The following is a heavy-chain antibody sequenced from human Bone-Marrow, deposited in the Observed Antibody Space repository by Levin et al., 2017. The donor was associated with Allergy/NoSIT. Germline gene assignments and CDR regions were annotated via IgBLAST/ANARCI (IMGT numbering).Heavy chain of an antibody. CDR3: AGLYGDAPWRNVDMDV. CDR1: GASIRSDTYY. J-gene: IGHJ6*02. Sequence: SETLSLTCSVSGASIRSDTYYWGWVRQPPGKGLDWIGAIYSRGISFYNPSLQRRVTMSVDTSKNQFSLRLTSVTAADTAVYYCAGLYGDAPWRNVDMDVWGQGTTVTVSS. V-gene: IGHV4-39*01. CDR2: IYSRGIS. D-gene: IGHD4-17*01.